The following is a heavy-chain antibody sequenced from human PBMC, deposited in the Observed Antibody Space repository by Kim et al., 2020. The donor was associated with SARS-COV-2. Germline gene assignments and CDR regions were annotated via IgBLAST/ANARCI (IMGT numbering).Heavy chain of an antibody. Sequence: GESLKISCKGSGYSFTSYWIGWVRQMPGKGLEWMGIIYPGDSDTRYSPSFQGQVTISADKSISTAYLQWSSLKASDTAMYYCVRSRYFDWLQTYTHAFDIWGQGTMVTVSS. CDR3: VRSRYFDWLQTYTHAFDI. CDR1: GYSFTSYW. CDR2: IYPGDSDT. V-gene: IGHV5-51*01. J-gene: IGHJ3*02. D-gene: IGHD3-9*01.